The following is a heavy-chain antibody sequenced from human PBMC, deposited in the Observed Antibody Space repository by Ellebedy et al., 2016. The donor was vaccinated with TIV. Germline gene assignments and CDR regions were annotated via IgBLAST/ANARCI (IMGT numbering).Heavy chain of an antibody. CDR1: GGSPSGYY. V-gene: IGHV4-34*01. CDR2: INHSGST. D-gene: IGHD2-21*02. CDR3: SRGVTDQN. Sequence: MPSETLSLTCAVYGGSPSGYYWSWIRQPPGKGLEWIGEINHSGSTNYNSSLKCRVTISLDTSKNQFSLKLSSVTSADTAVYYCSRGVTDQNWGQGILVTVSS. J-gene: IGHJ4*02.